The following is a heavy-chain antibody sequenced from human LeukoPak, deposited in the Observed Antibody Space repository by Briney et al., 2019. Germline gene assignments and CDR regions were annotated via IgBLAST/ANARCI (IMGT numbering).Heavy chain of an antibody. CDR1: GFTVSSNY. J-gene: IGHJ4*02. CDR2: ITGSGGST. CDR3: AKHLSYWGGNHDY. D-gene: IGHD1-26*01. Sequence: GGSLRLSCAASGFTVSSNYMSWVRQAPGKGLEWVSTITGSGGSTYYADSVKGRFTISRDNSKNTLYLQMNSLRAEDTAVYYCAKHLSYWGGNHDYWGQGTLVTVSS. V-gene: IGHV3-23*01.